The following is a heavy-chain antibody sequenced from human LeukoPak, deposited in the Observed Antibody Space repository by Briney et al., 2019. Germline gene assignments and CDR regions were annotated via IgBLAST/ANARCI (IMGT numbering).Heavy chain of an antibody. Sequence: SETLSLTCTVSDGSISSYYWSWIRQPPGKGLEWIGYFYYSGSTNYNPSLKSRVTISVDTSKNQFSLTLSSVTAADTAVYYCARHGKGGNYRGSFDYWGQGTLVTVSS. CDR1: DGSISSYY. D-gene: IGHD1-26*01. CDR2: FYYSGST. J-gene: IGHJ4*02. V-gene: IGHV4-59*01. CDR3: ARHGKGGNYRGSFDY.